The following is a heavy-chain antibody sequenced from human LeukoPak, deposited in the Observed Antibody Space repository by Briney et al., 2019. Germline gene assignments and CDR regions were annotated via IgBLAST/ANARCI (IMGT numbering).Heavy chain of an antibody. V-gene: IGHV3-72*01. J-gene: IGHJ5*02. Sequence: GGSLRLSCAASGFTFSDHFMVWVRQAPGKGLEWVGRTRNKANRYTTEYAASVKGRFTISRDDSKNSLYLQMNSLKTEDTAVYYCARVESTSGYSYHPWGQGTLVTVSS. CDR2: TRNKANRYTT. CDR1: GFTFSDHF. D-gene: IGHD3-22*01. CDR3: ARVESTSGYSYHP.